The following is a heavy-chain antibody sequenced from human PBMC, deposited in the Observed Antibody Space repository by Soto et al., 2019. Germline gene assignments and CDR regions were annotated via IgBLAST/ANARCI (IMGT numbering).Heavy chain of an antibody. CDR3: ARSSYDSSGYSFDY. D-gene: IGHD3-22*01. CDR2: IYYSGST. Sequence: PSETLSLTCTVSGGSISSGDYYWSWIRQPPGKGLEWIGYIYYSGSTYYNPSLKSRVTISVDTSKNQFSLKLSSVTAADTAVYYCARSSYDSSGYSFDYWGQGTLVTVSS. CDR1: GGSISSGDYY. J-gene: IGHJ4*02. V-gene: IGHV4-30-4*01.